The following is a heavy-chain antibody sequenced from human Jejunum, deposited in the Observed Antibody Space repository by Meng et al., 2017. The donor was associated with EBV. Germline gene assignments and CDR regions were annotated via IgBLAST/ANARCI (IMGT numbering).Heavy chain of an antibody. CDR1: GFTFSSYD. CDR2: IGTAGDT. CDR3: ARGSGTTRHY. J-gene: IGHJ4*02. D-gene: IGHD1-1*01. Sequence: EVQLVESGGGLVQPGGSLRFSCAASGFTFSSYDMHWVRQATGKGLEWVSGIGTAGDTYYLGSVKGRFTISRENAKNSLYLQMNSLGVGDTAVYYCARGSGTTRHYWGQGTLVTVSS. V-gene: IGHV3-13*01.